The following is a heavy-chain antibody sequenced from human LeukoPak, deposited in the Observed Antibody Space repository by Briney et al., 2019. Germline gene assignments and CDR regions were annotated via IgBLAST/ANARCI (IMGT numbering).Heavy chain of an antibody. CDR2: ISSSSSYI. D-gene: IGHD2-2*02. Sequence: GGSLRLSCAASGFTFSSYSMNWVRQAPGKGLEWVSSISSSSSYIYYADSVKGRFTISRDNAKNSLYLQMNSLRAEDTAVYYCARDLGPATAILNWLDPWGQGTLVTVSS. CDR1: GFTFSSYS. J-gene: IGHJ5*02. V-gene: IGHV3-21*01. CDR3: ARDLGPATAILNWLDP.